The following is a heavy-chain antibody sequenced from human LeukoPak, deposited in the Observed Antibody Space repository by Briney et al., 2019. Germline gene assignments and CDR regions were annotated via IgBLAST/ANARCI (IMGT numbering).Heavy chain of an antibody. CDR1: GGSISSYY. CDR2: IYYSGST. Sequence: PSETLSLTCTVSGGSISSYYWSWIRQPPGKGLEWIGYIYYSGSTNYNPSLKSRVTISVDTSKNQFSLKLSSVTAADTAVYYCARVLSPDSATRSGGSSIDYWGQGTLVTVSS. V-gene: IGHV4-59*08. D-gene: IGHD2-15*01. CDR3: ARVLSPDSATRSGGSSIDY. J-gene: IGHJ4*02.